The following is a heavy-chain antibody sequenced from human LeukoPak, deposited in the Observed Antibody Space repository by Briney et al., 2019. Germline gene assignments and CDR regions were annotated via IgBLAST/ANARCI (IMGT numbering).Heavy chain of an antibody. V-gene: IGHV4-59*01. Sequence: PSETLSLTCTVSGSSISSYYWSWIRQPPGKGLEWIGYIYYSGSTNYNPSLKSRVTISVDTSRNQFSLKLSSVTAADTAVYYCARLRGSSLYAFDIWGQGTMVTVSS. CDR1: GSSISSYY. CDR3: ARLRGSSLYAFDI. CDR2: IYYSGST. J-gene: IGHJ3*02. D-gene: IGHD6-13*01.